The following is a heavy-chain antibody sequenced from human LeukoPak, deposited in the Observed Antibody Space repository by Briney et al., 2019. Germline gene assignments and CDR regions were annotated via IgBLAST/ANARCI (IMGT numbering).Heavy chain of an antibody. D-gene: IGHD6-19*01. Sequence: ASVKVSFKASGYTFTGYYMHWVRQAPGQGLEWMGWINPNSGGTNYAQKFQGRVTMTRDTSITTAYMELSRLRSDDTAVYYCARVVAGNWFDPWGQGTLVTVSS. CDR2: INPNSGGT. CDR3: ARVVAGNWFDP. J-gene: IGHJ5*02. V-gene: IGHV1-2*02. CDR1: GYTFTGYY.